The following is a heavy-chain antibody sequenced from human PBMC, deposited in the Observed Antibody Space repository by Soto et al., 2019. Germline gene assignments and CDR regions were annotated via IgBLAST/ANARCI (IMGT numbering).Heavy chain of an antibody. Sequence: LETLPLTCTVSGGSGSSGSYCWSWIRQPSGKGLEWIGYIYYSGSTNYNPSLKSRVTISVDTSKNQFSLKLSSVTAADTAVYYCASVTRTCISTSCYRYYYSMDVWGQGTTVTVSS. V-gene: IGHV4-61*01. CDR3: ASVTRTCISTSCYRYYYSMDV. CDR1: GGSGSSGSYC. J-gene: IGHJ6*02. CDR2: IYYSGST. D-gene: IGHD2-2*02.